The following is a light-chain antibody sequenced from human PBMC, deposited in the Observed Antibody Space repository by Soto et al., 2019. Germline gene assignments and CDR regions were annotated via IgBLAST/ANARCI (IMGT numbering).Light chain of an antibody. J-gene: IGKJ1*01. V-gene: IGKV1-9*01. CDR3: QQLNSYLWT. CDR2: AAS. Sequence: DIQLTQSPSFLSASVGDRVTITCRASQGISSYLAWYQQKPGKAPKLLIYAASTLQSGVPSRFSGSGSGTEFTLTISSLQPEDSATYYCQQLNSYLWTFGQGTKVEIK. CDR1: QGISSY.